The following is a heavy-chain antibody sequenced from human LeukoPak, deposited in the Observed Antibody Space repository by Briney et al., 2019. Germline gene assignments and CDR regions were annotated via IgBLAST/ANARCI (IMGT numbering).Heavy chain of an antibody. V-gene: IGHV5-51*01. CDR1: GYSFTSYW. CDR3: ARHNSSGWYKTNWFDP. D-gene: IGHD6-19*01. Sequence: PGESLKISCKGSGYSFTSYWIGWVRQMPGKGLEWMGIIYPGDSDTRYSPSFQGQVTISADKSISTAYLQWSSLKASDTAMYYCARHNSSGWYKTNWFDPWGQEPLVTVSS. J-gene: IGHJ5*02. CDR2: IYPGDSDT.